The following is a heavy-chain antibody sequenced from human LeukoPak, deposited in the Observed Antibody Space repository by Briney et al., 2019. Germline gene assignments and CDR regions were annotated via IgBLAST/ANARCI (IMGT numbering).Heavy chain of an antibody. CDR3: ARGALDY. CDR1: GFTFSSYW. J-gene: IGHJ4*02. Sequence: AGSLRLSCAASGFTFSSYWKSWVRQAPGKGLEWVANIKQDGSEKYYVDSVKGRFTISRDNAKNSLYLQMNSLRAEDTAVYYCARGALDYWGQGTLVTVSS. V-gene: IGHV3-7*01. CDR2: IKQDGSEK.